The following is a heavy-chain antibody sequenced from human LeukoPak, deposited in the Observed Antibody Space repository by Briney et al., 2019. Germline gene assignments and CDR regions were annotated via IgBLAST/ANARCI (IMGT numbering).Heavy chain of an antibody. CDR2: IYYSGST. D-gene: IGHD2-15*01. CDR3: ARWYQYNWFDP. Sequence: PSETLSLTCTLSGGSISSYYWSWIRQPPGKGLEWIGYIYYSGSTNYNPSLKSRVTISVDTSKNQFSLKLSSVTAADTAVYYCARWYQYNWFDPWGQGTLVTVSS. J-gene: IGHJ5*02. CDR1: GGSISSYY. V-gene: IGHV4-59*01.